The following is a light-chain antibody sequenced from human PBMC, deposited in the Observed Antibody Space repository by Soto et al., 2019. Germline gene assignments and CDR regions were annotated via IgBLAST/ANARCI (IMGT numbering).Light chain of an antibody. J-gene: IGLJ1*01. CDR2: RNG. V-gene: IGLV1-47*01. Sequence: VMSEPSSASSTPEERVTISCSGSSSNIGTYYVDWYQQLPGTAPNLLIQRNGQRPSGVPDRFSGSKSGTSASLAISGPRSEDEADYYCATWDDRLRAYVIGAGIKVT. CDR1: SSNIGTYY. CDR3: ATWDDRLRAYV.